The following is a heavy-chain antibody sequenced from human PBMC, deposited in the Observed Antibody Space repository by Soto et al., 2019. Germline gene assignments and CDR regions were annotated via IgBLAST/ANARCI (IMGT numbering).Heavy chain of an antibody. J-gene: IGHJ5*02. CDR3: ARVRSRTYYDFWSCSNWFDP. D-gene: IGHD3-3*01. CDR2: IKQDGSEK. CDR1: GFTFSSYW. V-gene: IGHV3-7*01. Sequence: EVQLVESGGGLVQPGGSLRLSCAASGFTFSSYWMSWVRQAPGKGLEWVANIKQDGSEKYYVDSVKGRFTISRDNAKNSLYRQMNSLRAEESAVYYCARVRSRTYYDFWSCSNWFDPWGQGTLVTVSS.